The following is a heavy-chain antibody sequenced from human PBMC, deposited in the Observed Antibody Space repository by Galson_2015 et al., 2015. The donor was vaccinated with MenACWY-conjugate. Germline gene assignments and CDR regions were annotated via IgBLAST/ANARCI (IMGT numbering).Heavy chain of an antibody. CDR3: VKGSGYFTSTTCYPPYY. CDR2: ISGSGGTT. Sequence: SLRVSCAASGFTFSSHAMTWVRQAPGQGLEWVSAISGSGGTTYYADSVRGRFTISRDNSKKTLYLKMNRLRAEDTSLYYCVKGSGYFTSTTCYPPYYWCQGTQVTVSS. V-gene: IGHV3-23*01. D-gene: IGHD2-2*01. CDR1: GFTFSSHA. J-gene: IGHJ4*02.